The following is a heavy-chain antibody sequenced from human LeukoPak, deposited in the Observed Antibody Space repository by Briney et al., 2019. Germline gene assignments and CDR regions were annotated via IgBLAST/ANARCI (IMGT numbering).Heavy chain of an antibody. D-gene: IGHD3-9*01. Sequence: GGSLRLSCAASGFTFSISAMNWVRQVPGKGLEWVSSIDYDSSHIYYAASVRGRFTISRDNARNSVYLQMNSLRVEDTAVYYCARDPLRYLRVSHYDYWGQGTLVAVSS. CDR3: ARDPLRYLRVSHYDY. J-gene: IGHJ4*02. CDR1: GFTFSISA. CDR2: IDYDSSHI. V-gene: IGHV3-21*01.